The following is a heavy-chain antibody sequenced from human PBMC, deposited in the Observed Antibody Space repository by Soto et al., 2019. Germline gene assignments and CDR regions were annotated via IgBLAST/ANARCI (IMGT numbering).Heavy chain of an antibody. D-gene: IGHD3-3*01. CDR2: MNPNSGNT. Sequence: EASVKVSCKASGYTFTSYDINWVRQATGQGLEWMGWMNPNSGNTGYAQKFQGRVTMTRNTSISTAYMELSSLRSEDTAVYYCAVLRFLGWSVAFDPWGQGTLVTVSS. CDR1: GYTFTSYD. CDR3: AVLRFLGWSVAFDP. J-gene: IGHJ5*02. V-gene: IGHV1-8*01.